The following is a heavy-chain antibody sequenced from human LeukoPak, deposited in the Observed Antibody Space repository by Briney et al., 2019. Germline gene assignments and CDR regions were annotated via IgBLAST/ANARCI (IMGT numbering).Heavy chain of an antibody. V-gene: IGHV3-21*04. J-gene: IGHJ4*02. CDR2: ISGSSSYI. D-gene: IGHD6-19*01. CDR1: GFTFSSYS. CDR3: AKLYSSGWRGYFDY. Sequence: PGGSLRLSCAASGFTFSSYSMNWVRQAPGKGLEWVSSISGSSSYIYYADSVKGRFTISRDNSKNTLYLQMNSLRVEDTVVYYCAKLYSSGWRGYFDYWGQGTLVTVSS.